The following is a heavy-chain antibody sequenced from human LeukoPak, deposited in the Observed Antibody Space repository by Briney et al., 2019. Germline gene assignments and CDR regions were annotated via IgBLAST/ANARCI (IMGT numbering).Heavy chain of an antibody. D-gene: IGHD2-15*01. V-gene: IGHV3-11*01. CDR3: ARRYCSGGSCYVYYFDY. CDR2: ISCSGSTI. J-gene: IGHJ4*02. Sequence: GGSLRLSCAASESTFSDYYMSWIRQAPGKGLEWVSYISCSGSTIYYADSVKGRFTISRDNAKNSLYLQMNSLRAEDTAVYYCARRYCSGGSCYVYYFDYWGQGTLVTVSS. CDR1: ESTFSDYY.